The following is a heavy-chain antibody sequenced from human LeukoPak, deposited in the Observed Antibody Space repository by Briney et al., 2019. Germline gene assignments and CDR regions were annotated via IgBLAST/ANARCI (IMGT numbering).Heavy chain of an antibody. CDR3: ARSRLPDY. V-gene: IGHV3-7*01. CDR2: IKQDGSEK. CDR1: GFTFSSYA. J-gene: IGHJ4*02. D-gene: IGHD2-15*01. Sequence: HPGGSLRLSCAASGFTFSSYAMSWVRQAPGNGLEWVANIKQDGSEKYYVDSVKGQFTISRDNAKNSLYLQMNSLRAEDTAVYYCARSRLPDYWGQGTLVTVSS.